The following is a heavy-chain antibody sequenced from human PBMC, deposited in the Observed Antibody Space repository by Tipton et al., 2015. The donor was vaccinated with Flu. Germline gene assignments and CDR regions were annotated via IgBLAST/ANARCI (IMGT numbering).Heavy chain of an antibody. D-gene: IGHD2-15*01. V-gene: IGHV1-2*02. Sequence: QLVQSGAEVKKPGASVRVSCKASGYTFNGYYMHWVRQAPGQGPEWIGWMHPDSGGTNYAQKFQGRVTMTRDTSISTDYLELRSLTSDDTAVYYCARGLCGGGTFRDEADYFQHWGQGTLVTVSS. CDR1: GYTFNGYY. CDR2: MHPDSGGT. J-gene: IGHJ1*01. CDR3: ARGLCGGGTFRDEADYFQH.